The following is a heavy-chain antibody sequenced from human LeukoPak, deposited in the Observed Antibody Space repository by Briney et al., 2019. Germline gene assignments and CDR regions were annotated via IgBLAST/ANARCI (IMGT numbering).Heavy chain of an antibody. Sequence: PSETLSLTCTVSGYSISSGYYWGWIRQPPGKGLEWIGSIYHSGSTYYKPSLKSRVTISVDTSKNQFSLKLSSVTAADTAVYYCARIVWNSGYDWDAFDIWGQGTMVTVSS. J-gene: IGHJ3*02. CDR2: IYHSGST. CDR1: GYSISSGYY. D-gene: IGHD5-12*01. V-gene: IGHV4-38-2*02. CDR3: ARIVWNSGYDWDAFDI.